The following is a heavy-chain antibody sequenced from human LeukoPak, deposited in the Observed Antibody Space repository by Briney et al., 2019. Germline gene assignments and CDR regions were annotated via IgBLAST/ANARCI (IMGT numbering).Heavy chain of an antibody. D-gene: IGHD5-12*01. CDR1: GFTFDDYA. J-gene: IGHJ6*02. Sequence: HSGGSLRPSCAASGFTFDDYAMHWVRQAPGKGLEWVSGISWNSGSIGYADSVKGRFTISRDNAKNSLYLQMNSLRAEDTAVYYCAVKVATKPNGWDYYYYYGMDVWGQGTTVTVSS. CDR2: ISWNSGSI. CDR3: AVKVATKPNGWDYYYYYGMDV. V-gene: IGHV3-9*01.